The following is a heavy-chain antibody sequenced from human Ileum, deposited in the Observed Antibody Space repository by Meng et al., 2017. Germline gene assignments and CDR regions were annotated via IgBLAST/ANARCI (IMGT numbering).Heavy chain of an antibody. Sequence: GESLKISCQASGYSFFKFWIGWVRQVPGKGLEWMGFVYPGDSDVTYSPSFQGHVTISVDMSINTAYLQWNSLEASDTAIYYCARRHREGGSYQSVFDLWGQGTLVTVSS. CDR2: VYPGDSDV. J-gene: IGHJ4*02. CDR1: GYSFFKFW. CDR3: ARRHREGGSYQSVFDL. V-gene: IGHV5-51*01. D-gene: IGHD1-26*01.